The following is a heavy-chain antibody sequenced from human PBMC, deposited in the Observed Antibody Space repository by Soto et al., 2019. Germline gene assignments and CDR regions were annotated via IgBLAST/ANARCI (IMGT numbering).Heavy chain of an antibody. J-gene: IGHJ6*03. CDR1: GFTFSSYW. CDR2: IKQDGSEK. CDR3: ARSTGVRSYYYYYYYMDV. Sequence: GGSLRLSCAASGFTFSSYWMSWVRQAPGKGLEWVANIKQDGSEKYYVDSVKGRFTISRDNAKNSLYLQMNSLRAEDTAVYYCARSTGVRSYYYYYYYMDVWGKGTTVTVSS. V-gene: IGHV3-7*01. D-gene: IGHD1-1*01.